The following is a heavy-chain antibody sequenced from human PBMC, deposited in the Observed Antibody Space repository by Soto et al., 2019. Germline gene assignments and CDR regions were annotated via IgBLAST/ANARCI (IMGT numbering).Heavy chain of an antibody. CDR1: GGTFSSYT. CDR3: ARDLRSIAVAGMTRFDY. V-gene: IGHV1-69*08. CDR2: IIPILGIA. J-gene: IGHJ4*02. Sequence: QVQLVQSGAEVKKPGSSVKVSCKASGGTFSSYTISWVRQAPEQGLEWMGRIIPILGIANYAQKFQSRVTITADKSLSTAYMEMSSLRSEDTAVYYCARDLRSIAVAGMTRFDYGGQGALVTVSS. D-gene: IGHD6-19*01.